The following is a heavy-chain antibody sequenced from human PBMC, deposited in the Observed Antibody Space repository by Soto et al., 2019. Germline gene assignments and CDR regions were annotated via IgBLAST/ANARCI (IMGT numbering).Heavy chain of an antibody. CDR3: ARDFAYFDS. J-gene: IGHJ4*02. D-gene: IGHD3-3*01. CDR2: VYRTGRT. V-gene: IGHV4-61*01. Sequence: SETLSLTCTVSGGSFKSGSYSWSWIRQPPGKGLEWIGYVYRTGRTSYNPSLKSRVSISMDTSKNQFSLNLDSVTAADTAVYFCARDFAYFDSWGQGTLVTVSS. CDR1: GGSFKSGSYS.